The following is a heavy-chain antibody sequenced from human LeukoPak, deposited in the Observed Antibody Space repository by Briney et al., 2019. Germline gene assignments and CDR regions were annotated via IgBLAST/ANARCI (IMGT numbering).Heavy chain of an antibody. V-gene: IGHV4-31*03. CDR2: IYHSGST. Sequence: PSETLSLTCSVSGXSISSGGYYWSWIRQHPGKGLEWIGNIYHSGSTYYNPLLNSRVSISVDTSKNQFSLNVSSVNAADAAVYYCARVVGPGSSIDFWGQGALVTVSS. J-gene: IGHJ4*02. D-gene: IGHD1-26*01. CDR3: ARVVGPGSSIDF. CDR1: GXSISSGGYY.